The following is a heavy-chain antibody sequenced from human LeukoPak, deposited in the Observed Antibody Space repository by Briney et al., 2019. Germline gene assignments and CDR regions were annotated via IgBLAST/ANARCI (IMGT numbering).Heavy chain of an antibody. J-gene: IGHJ6*03. CDR2: MNPNSGNT. D-gene: IGHD3-3*01. CDR3: ARGVRTIFGVVTTDYYMDV. Sequence: GASVKVSCKASGYTFTSYDINWVRQATGQGLEWRGWMNPNSGNTGYAQKFQGRVTMTRNTSISTAYMELSGLRSEDTAVYYCARGVRTIFGVVTTDYYMDVWGKGTTVTVSS. V-gene: IGHV1-8*01. CDR1: GYTFTSYD.